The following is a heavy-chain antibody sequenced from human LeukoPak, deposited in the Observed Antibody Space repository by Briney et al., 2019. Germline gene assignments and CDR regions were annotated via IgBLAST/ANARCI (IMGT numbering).Heavy chain of an antibody. Sequence: GGSLRLSCAASGFTVSSNYMGWVRQAPGKGLEWVSVIYSGGSTYYADSVKGRFTISRDNSKNTLYLQMNSLRAEDTAVYYCARVRTGYSLDYWGQGTLVTVSS. D-gene: IGHD5-18*01. J-gene: IGHJ4*02. CDR3: ARVRTGYSLDY. CDR2: IYSGGST. V-gene: IGHV3-66*01. CDR1: GFTVSSNY.